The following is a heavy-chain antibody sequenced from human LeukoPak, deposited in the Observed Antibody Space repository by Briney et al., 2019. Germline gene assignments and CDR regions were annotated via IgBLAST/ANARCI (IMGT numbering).Heavy chain of an antibody. CDR3: AKVLTGSQDY. CDR1: GFTFNSYA. D-gene: IGHD7-27*01. Sequence: GGSLRLSCEASGFTFNSYAMSWVRQAPGKGLEWVSTIGGGGENTYYADSVKGRFTISRDNSKNTLYQQMNSLRAGDTAVYFCAKVLTGSQDYWGQGTLVTVSS. CDR2: IGGGGENT. J-gene: IGHJ4*02. V-gene: IGHV3-23*01.